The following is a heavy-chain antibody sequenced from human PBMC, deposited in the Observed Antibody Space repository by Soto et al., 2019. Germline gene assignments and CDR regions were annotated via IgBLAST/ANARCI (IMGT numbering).Heavy chain of an antibody. Sequence: SETLSLTCTVSGGSISSYYWSWIRQPPGKGLKRIGYIYYSGTTNYNPSLKSRVTISVDTSKNQFSLKLNSVTSADTAVYYCARDLGFCSSTSCYPWFDPWGQGTLVTVSS. CDR3: ARDLGFCSSTSCYPWFDP. D-gene: IGHD2-2*01. CDR1: GGSISSYY. CDR2: IYYSGTT. J-gene: IGHJ5*02. V-gene: IGHV4-59*01.